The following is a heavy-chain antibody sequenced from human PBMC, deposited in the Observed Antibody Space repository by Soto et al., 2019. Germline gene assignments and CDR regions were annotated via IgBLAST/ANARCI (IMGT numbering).Heavy chain of an antibody. Sequence: PGGSLRLSCAASGFTFSSYSMNWVRQAPGKGLEWVSYFSSSSSTIYYADSVKGRFTISRDNAKNSLYLQMNSLRAEDTAVYYCARHPERIAQIGWFDPWGQGTLVTVSS. J-gene: IGHJ5*02. CDR2: FSSSSSTI. D-gene: IGHD6-13*01. CDR3: ARHPERIAQIGWFDP. CDR1: GFTFSSYS. V-gene: IGHV3-48*01.